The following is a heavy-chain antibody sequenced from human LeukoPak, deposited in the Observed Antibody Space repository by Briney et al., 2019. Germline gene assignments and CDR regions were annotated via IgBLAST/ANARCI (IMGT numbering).Heavy chain of an antibody. J-gene: IGHJ4*02. Sequence: PGGSLRLSCTASGFTFSSYSMNWVRQAPGKGLEWVSFISSSSSYIYYADSVKGRFTISRDNAKNSLYLQMNSLRAEDTAVCYCARGSSSWYYFDYWGQGTLVTVSS. CDR3: ARGSSSWYYFDY. V-gene: IGHV3-21*01. CDR1: GFTFSSYS. D-gene: IGHD6-13*01. CDR2: ISSSSSYI.